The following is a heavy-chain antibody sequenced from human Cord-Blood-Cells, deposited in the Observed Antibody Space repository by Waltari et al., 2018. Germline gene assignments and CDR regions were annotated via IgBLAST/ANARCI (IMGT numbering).Heavy chain of an antibody. CDR3: ARDEGIVGATDY. V-gene: IGHV1-2*02. CDR2: INPNSGGT. J-gene: IGHJ4*02. Sequence: QVQLVQSGAAVKKPGASVTVSCKASGYTSTGYYMPWVRQAPGQGLERRGWINPNSGGTNYAQKFQGRVTMTRDTSISTAYMELSRLRSDDTAVYYCARDEGIVGATDYWGQGTLVTVSS. D-gene: IGHD1-26*01. CDR1: GYTSTGYY.